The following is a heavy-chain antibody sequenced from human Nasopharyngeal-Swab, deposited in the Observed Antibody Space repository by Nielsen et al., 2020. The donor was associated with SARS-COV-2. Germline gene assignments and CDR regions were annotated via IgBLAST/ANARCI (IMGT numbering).Heavy chain of an antibody. D-gene: IGHD2-2*01. CDR1: GFTFSSYS. J-gene: IGHJ5*02. CDR3: AREVVVPSGGYNWFDP. V-gene: IGHV3-48*01. Sequence: GEALKISWAACGFTFSSYSRNWVRQAAGEGLEWVSYSSSSSSTIYYADSVKGRFTISRDNAKDSLYLQMNSLRAEDTAVYYCAREVVVPSGGYNWFDPWGQGTLVTVSS. CDR2: SSSSSSTI.